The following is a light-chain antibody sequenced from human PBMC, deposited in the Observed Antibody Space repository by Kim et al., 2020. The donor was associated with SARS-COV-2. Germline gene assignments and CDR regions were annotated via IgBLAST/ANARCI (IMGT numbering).Light chain of an antibody. CDR3: QQYNNWPPLT. J-gene: IGKJ4*01. CDR1: QSVSSN. V-gene: IGKV3-15*01. Sequence: EIVMTQSPATLSVSPGERATLACRASQSVSSNLAWYQQKPGQAPRLLIYGASTRATGIPARFSGSGSGTEFTLTISSLQSEDFAVYYCQQYNNWPPLTSGGGTKLDI. CDR2: GAS.